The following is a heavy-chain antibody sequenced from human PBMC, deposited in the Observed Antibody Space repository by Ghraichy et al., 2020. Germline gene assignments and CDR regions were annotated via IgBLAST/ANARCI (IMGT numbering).Heavy chain of an antibody. CDR2: IIPIFGTA. CDR3: ARDLGDGYNYSGGY. J-gene: IGHJ4*02. Sequence: SVKVSCKASGGTFSSYAISWVRQAPGQGLEWMGGIIPIFGTANYAQKFQGRVTITADESTSTAYMELSSLRSEDTAVYYCARDLGDGYNYSGGYWGQGTLVTVSS. V-gene: IGHV1-69*13. D-gene: IGHD5-24*01. CDR1: GGTFSSYA.